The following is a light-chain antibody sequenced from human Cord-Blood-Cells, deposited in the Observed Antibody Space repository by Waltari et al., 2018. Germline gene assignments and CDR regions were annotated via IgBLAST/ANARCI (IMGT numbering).Light chain of an antibody. CDR3: QQYDNLTIT. V-gene: IGKV1-33*01. CDR2: DAS. J-gene: IGKJ3*01. CDR1: QDISNY. Sequence: DIQMTQSPSSLSASVGDRVTITCQASQDISNYLNWYQQKPGKAPKLLIYDASNLETGFPSRFSGSGSGTDFTFTISSLQPEDIATYYCQQYDNLTITFGPGTKVDIK.